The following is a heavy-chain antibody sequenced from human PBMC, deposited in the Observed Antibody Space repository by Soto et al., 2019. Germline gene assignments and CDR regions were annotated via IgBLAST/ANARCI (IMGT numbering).Heavy chain of an antibody. Sequence: VQLVESGGGLVKPGGSLRLSCAASGFTFSNAWMSWVRQAPGKGLEWMGWISAYNGNTNYAQKLQGRVTMTTDTSTSTAYMELRSLRSDDTAVYYCARTLSQPPGIAAAGDYWGQGTLVTVSS. J-gene: IGHJ4*02. CDR2: ISAYNGNT. V-gene: IGHV1-18*04. CDR3: ARTLSQPPGIAAAGDY. CDR1: GFTFSNAW. D-gene: IGHD6-13*01.